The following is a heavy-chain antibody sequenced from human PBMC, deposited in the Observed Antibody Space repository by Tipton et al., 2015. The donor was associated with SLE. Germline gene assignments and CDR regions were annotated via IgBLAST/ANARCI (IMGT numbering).Heavy chain of an antibody. D-gene: IGHD3-10*01. CDR2: IYHSGST. J-gene: IGHJ6*02. CDR3: ATGLGELFYYYGMDV. V-gene: IGHV4-34*01. Sequence: TLSLTCAVYGGSFSGYSWIWIRQPPGKGLEWIGYIYHSGSTYYNPSLKSRVTISVDTSKNQFSLKLGSVTAADTAVYYCATGLGELFYYYGMDVWGQGTTVTVSS. CDR1: GGSFSGYS.